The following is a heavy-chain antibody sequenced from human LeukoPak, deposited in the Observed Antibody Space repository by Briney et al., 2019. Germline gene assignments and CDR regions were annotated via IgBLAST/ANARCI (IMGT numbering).Heavy chain of an antibody. CDR2: IIPILGIA. Sequence: ASVKVSCKASGGTFSSYAMSWVRQAPGQGLEWMGRIIPILGIANYAQKFQGRVTITADKSTSTAYMELSSLRSEDTAVYYCARMRGYSSGSHGMDVWGQGTTVTVSS. D-gene: IGHD3-22*01. CDR1: GGTFSSYA. V-gene: IGHV1-69*04. CDR3: ARMRGYSSGSHGMDV. J-gene: IGHJ6*02.